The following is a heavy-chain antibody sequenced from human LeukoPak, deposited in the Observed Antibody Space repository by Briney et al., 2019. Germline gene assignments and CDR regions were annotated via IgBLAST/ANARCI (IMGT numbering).Heavy chain of an antibody. J-gene: IGHJ4*02. CDR2: IYTSGTT. CDR1: GGPINSGRYY. CDR3: AREDDTSGYDRSDY. V-gene: IGHV4-61*02. D-gene: IGHD3-22*01. Sequence: PSETLSLTCTVSGGPINSGRYYWSWIRQPAGKALEWIGRIYTSGTTTYNPSLKSRVTISLDTSRNQYSLRLSSVTAADTAMYFCAREDDTSGYDRSDYWGRGTLVTVSS.